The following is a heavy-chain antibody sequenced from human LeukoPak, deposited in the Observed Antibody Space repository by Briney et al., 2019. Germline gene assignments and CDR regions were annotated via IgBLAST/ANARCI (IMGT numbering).Heavy chain of an antibody. D-gene: IGHD3-22*01. V-gene: IGHV4-39*07. CDR3: ARAYYYDSSGLNWFDP. CDR2: INHSGST. J-gene: IGHJ5*02. CDR1: GGSISSSSYY. Sequence: SETLSLTCTVSGGSISSSSYYWSWIRQPPGKGLEWIGEINHSGSTNYNPSLKSRVTISVDTSKNQFSLKLSSVTAADTAVYYCARAYYYDSSGLNWFDPWGQGTLVTVSS.